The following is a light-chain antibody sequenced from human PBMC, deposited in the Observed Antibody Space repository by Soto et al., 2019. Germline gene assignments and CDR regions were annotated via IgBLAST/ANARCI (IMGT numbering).Light chain of an antibody. CDR2: DVS. V-gene: IGLV2-14*01. J-gene: IGLJ1*01. CDR3: SSYTSSSTLDV. CDR1: SSDVGGYNY. Sequence: QSALTQPASVSGSPGQSITISCTGTSSDVGGYNYVSWYQQHPGKAPKLMIYDVSNRPSGVSNRFSGSKSGNTASLTISGLQAEDEADYYCSSYTSSSTLDVFGIGTKVTVL.